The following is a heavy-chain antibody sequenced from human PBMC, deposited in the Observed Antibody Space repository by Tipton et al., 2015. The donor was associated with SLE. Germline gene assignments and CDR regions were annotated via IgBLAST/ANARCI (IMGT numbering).Heavy chain of an antibody. CDR3: ASFSSYGEADAFDI. D-gene: IGHD3-10*01. V-gene: IGHV4-59*12. J-gene: IGHJ3*02. Sequence: TLSLTCTVSGGSISSYYWSWIRQPPGKGLEWIGYIYYSGSTNYNPSLKSRVTISVDTSKNQFSLKLSSVTAADTAVYYCASFSSYGEADAFDIWGQGTMVTVSS. CDR2: IYYSGST. CDR1: GGSISSYY.